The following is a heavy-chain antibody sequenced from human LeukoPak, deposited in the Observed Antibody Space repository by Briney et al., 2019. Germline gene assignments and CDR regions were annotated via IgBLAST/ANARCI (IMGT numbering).Heavy chain of an antibody. J-gene: IGHJ4*02. CDR3: ARGKAVAGDFDY. CDR1: GGSISSYY. CDR2: IYYSGST. D-gene: IGHD6-19*01. V-gene: IGHV4-59*01. Sequence: SETLSLTCTVSGGSISSYYWSWIRQPPGKGLEWIGYIYYSGSTNYNPSLKSRVTISVDTSKSQFSLKLSSVTAADTAVYYCARGKAVAGDFDYWGQGTLVTVSS.